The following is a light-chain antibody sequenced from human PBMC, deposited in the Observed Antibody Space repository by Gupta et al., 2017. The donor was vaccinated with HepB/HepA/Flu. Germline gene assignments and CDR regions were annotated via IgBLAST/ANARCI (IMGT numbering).Light chain of an antibody. J-gene: IGLJ2*01. CDR2: QDT. V-gene: IGLV3-1*01. CDR1: NLENKD. CDR3: QAWDSGTVV. Sequence: SYALTQPPSLPLSPGQTASITCSGNNLENKDVSWYQQKPGQSPILVIYQDTKRPSGIPERFSGSNSGNTATLTISGTQAVDEAEYYCQAWDSGTVVFGGGTKLTGL.